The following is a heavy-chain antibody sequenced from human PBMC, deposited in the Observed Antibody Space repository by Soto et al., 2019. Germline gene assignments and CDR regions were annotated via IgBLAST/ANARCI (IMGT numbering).Heavy chain of an antibody. Sequence: SLRLSCAASGFTFSDYYMSWIRQAPGKGLEWVSYISSSGSTIYYADSVKGRFTISRDNAKNSLYLQMNSLRAEDTAVYYCARDSYYDFWSGYYAAAYFDYWGQGTLVTVSS. CDR1: GFTFSDYY. CDR3: ARDSYYDFWSGYYAAAYFDY. D-gene: IGHD3-3*01. J-gene: IGHJ4*02. V-gene: IGHV3-11*01. CDR2: ISSSGSTI.